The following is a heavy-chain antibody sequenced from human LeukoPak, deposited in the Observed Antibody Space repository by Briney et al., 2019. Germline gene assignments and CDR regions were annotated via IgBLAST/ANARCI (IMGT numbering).Heavy chain of an antibody. CDR1: GFTFSSYG. CDR3: ARDRLTYCSGGSCPFDY. D-gene: IGHD2-15*01. V-gene: IGHV3-30*03. CDR2: ISYDGSNK. Sequence: GGSLRLSCAASGFTFSSYGMHWVRQAPGKGLEWVAVISYDGSNKYYADSVKGRFTISRDNSKNTLYLQMNSLRAEDTAVYYCARDRLTYCSGGSCPFDYWGQGTLVTVSS. J-gene: IGHJ4*02.